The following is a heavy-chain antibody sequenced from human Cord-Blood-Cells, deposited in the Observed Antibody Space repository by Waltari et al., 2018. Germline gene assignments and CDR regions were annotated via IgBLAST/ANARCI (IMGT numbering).Heavy chain of an antibody. Sequence: QVQLQESGPGLVKPSGTLSLTCAVSGGSISSSNWWSWVRQPPGKGLEWIGEIYHIWSTTYNPSLKSRVTISVDKSKNQFSLELSSVTAADTAVYYCARTNSGSYSGDAFDIWGQGTMVTVSS. CDR2: IYHIWST. J-gene: IGHJ3*02. D-gene: IGHD1-26*01. V-gene: IGHV4-4*02. CDR3: ARTNSGSYSGDAFDI. CDR1: GGSISSSNW.